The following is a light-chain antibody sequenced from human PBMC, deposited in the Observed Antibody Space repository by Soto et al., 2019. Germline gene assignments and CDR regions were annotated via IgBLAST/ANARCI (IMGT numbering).Light chain of an antibody. CDR2: DVF. CDR3: RSYTTSSTVV. J-gene: IGLJ2*01. CDR1: SNDVGSYDY. Sequence: QSALTQPASVSGSPGQSITISCTGTSNDVGSYDYASWYQQHPGKAPKLMIYDVFNRPSGVSSRFSGSKSGNTASLTISGLQADDEAAYYCRSYTTSSTVVFGGGTKLTVL. V-gene: IGLV2-14*03.